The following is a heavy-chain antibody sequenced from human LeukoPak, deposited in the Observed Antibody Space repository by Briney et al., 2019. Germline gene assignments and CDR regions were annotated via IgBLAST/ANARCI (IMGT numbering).Heavy chain of an antibody. J-gene: IGHJ4*02. Sequence: SETLSLTCTVSGGSISSYYWTWIRQPPGKGLEWIGYIYYSGSTNYNPSLKSRVTISVDTSKNQFSLKLSSVTAADTAVYDCARISFPGYAPISCNFDYWGQGTLVTVSS. V-gene: IGHV4-59*01. CDR2: IYYSGST. CDR1: GGSISSYY. D-gene: IGHD3-9*01. CDR3: ARISFPGYAPISCNFDY.